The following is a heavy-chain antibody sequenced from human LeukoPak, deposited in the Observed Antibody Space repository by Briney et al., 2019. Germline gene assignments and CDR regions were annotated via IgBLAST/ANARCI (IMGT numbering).Heavy chain of an antibody. J-gene: IGHJ4*02. CDR1: GGSISSYY. CDR2: IYYSGST. D-gene: IGHD6-13*01. V-gene: IGHV4-59*01. Sequence: SETLSLTCTVSGGSISSYYWSWIRQPPGKGLEWIGYIYYSGSTNYNPSLKSRVTISVDTSKSQFSLKLSSVTAADTAVYYCARGSAADGLFFDYWGQGTLVTVSS. CDR3: ARGSAADGLFFDY.